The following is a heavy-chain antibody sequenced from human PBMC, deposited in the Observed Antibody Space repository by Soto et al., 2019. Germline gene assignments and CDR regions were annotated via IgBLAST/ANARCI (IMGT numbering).Heavy chain of an antibody. D-gene: IGHD2-15*01. Sequence: PGGSLRLSCAASGFTFSSYAMSWVRQAPGKGLEWVSAISGSGGSTYYADSVKGRFTISRDNSKNTLYLQMNSLRAEDTAVYYCAKARSRVVVAATTFDYWGRGTLVTVSS. CDR1: GFTFSSYA. J-gene: IGHJ4*02. V-gene: IGHV3-23*01. CDR2: ISGSGGST. CDR3: AKARSRVVVAATTFDY.